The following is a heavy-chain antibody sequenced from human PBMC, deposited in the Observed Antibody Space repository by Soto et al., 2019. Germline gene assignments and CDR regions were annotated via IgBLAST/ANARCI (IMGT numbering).Heavy chain of an antibody. Sequence: SETLSLTCTVSGGSISSYYLSWIRQPPGKGLEWIGYIYYSGSTNYNPSLKSRVTISVDTSKNQFSLKLSSVTAADTAVYYCARLSGYSSGPALDYWGQGTLVTVSS. CDR3: ARLSGYSSGPALDY. CDR1: GGSISSYY. D-gene: IGHD6-19*01. J-gene: IGHJ4*02. CDR2: IYYSGST. V-gene: IGHV4-59*08.